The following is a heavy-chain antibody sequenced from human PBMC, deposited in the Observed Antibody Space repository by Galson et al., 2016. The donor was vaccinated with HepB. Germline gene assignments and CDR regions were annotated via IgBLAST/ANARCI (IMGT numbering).Heavy chain of an antibody. J-gene: IGHJ1*01. D-gene: IGHD3-3*01. V-gene: IGHV3-48*01. CDR2: ISSSSSTI. Sequence: SLRLSCAASGFTFSSYSMNWVRQAPGKGLEWVSYISSSSSTIDYADSVKGRFTISRENAKNSLYLQMNSLRAEDKAVYYCAGDWPGDARSITFFCVVLDDWGQGTLVTVSS. CDR3: AGDWPGDARSITFFCVVLDD. CDR1: GFTFSSYS.